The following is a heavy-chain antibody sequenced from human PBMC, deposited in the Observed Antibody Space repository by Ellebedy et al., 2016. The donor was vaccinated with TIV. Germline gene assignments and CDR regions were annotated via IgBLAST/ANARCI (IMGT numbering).Heavy chain of an antibody. CDR1: GFTFSSYW. Sequence: GEYLKISCAASGFTFSSYWMSWVRQAPGKGLEWVANIKQNGSENYYVDSGKGRFTISRDNAKNSLYLQMNSLRAEDTAVYYCASLTVTTFDYWGQGTLVTVSS. V-gene: IGHV3-7*01. D-gene: IGHD4-17*01. J-gene: IGHJ4*02. CDR3: ASLTVTTFDY. CDR2: IKQNGSEN.